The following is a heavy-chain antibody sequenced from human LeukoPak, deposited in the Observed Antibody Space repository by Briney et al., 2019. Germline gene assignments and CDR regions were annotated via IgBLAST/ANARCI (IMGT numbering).Heavy chain of an antibody. D-gene: IGHD5-12*01. CDR2: INPSGGST. J-gene: IGHJ4*02. CDR1: GYRFTSYY. V-gene: IGHV1-46*01. Sequence: GASVKVSCKASGYRFTSYYMHWVRQAPGQGLEWMGIINPSGGSTTYAQKFQGRVTMTRDMSTSTVYMELSSLRSEDTAVYYCAVEMGGGYDLGDYWGQGTLVTVSS. CDR3: AVEMGGGYDLGDY.